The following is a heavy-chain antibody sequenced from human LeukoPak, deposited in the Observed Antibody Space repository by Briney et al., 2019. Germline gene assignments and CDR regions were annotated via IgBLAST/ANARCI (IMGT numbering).Heavy chain of an antibody. CDR3: ARASRIAAAGLFDY. V-gene: IGHV3-64*01. Sequence: PGGSLRLSCAASGFTFSSYAMHWVRQAPGKGLEYVSAISSNGGSTYYANSVKGRFTISRDNSKNTLYLRMGSLRAEDMAVYYCARASRIAAAGLFDYWGQGTLVTVSS. CDR1: GFTFSSYA. CDR2: ISSNGGST. D-gene: IGHD6-13*01. J-gene: IGHJ4*02.